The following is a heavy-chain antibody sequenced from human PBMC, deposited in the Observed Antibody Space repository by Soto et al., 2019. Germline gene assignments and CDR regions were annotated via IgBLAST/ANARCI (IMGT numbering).Heavy chain of an antibody. CDR2: IYYSGST. Sequence: QVQLQESGPGLVKPSETLSLTCTVSGGSISSYYWSWIRQPPGKGLEWIGYIYYSGSTNYNPSLKSRVTISVDTSKNQFSLKLSSVTAADTAVYYCARFCITIFRPQENWFDPWGQGTLVTVSS. J-gene: IGHJ5*02. V-gene: IGHV4-59*08. D-gene: IGHD3-9*01. CDR1: GGSISSYY. CDR3: ARFCITIFRPQENWFDP.